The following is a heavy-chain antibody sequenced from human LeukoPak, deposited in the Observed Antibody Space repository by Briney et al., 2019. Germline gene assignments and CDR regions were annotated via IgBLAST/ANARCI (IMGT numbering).Heavy chain of an antibody. D-gene: IGHD3-16*01. V-gene: IGHV4-39*01. CDR3: ARRASWAWAFGY. CDR2: VYYSGST. CDR1: GGSISSNSYY. J-gene: IGHJ4*02. Sequence: PSETLSLTCTVSGGSISSNSYYWGWIRQPPGKGLEWIGSVYYSGSTYYNPSLKSPVTISVDTSKNQFSLKLSSVTAADTAAYYCARRASWAWAFGYWGQGTLVTVSS.